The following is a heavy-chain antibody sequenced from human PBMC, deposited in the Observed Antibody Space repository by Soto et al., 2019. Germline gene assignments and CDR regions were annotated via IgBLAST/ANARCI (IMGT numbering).Heavy chain of an antibody. CDR2: ISGTSGTT. CDR3: AKSASFGDTTRAFDM. J-gene: IGHJ3*02. D-gene: IGHD3-10*01. V-gene: IGHV3-23*01. Sequence: DVQLLESGGGLVQPGGSLRLSCTAPGFTSTTFAVTWVRQAPGKGLEWVSTISGTSGTTYYADSVKGRFTISRDNSHNTLYLQMNSLRAEYTALFFCAKSASFGDTTRAFDMWGQGTMVTVSP. CDR1: GFTSTTFA.